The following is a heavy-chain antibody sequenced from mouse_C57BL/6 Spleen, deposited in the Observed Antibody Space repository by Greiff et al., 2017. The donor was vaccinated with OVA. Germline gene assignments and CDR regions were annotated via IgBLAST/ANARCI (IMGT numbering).Heavy chain of an antibody. CDR3: ARSEGYFDY. V-gene: IGHV1-4*01. Sequence: QVQLKESGAELARPGASVKMSCKASGYTFTSYTMHWVKQRPGQGLEWIGYINPSSGYTKYNQKFKDKATLTADKSSSTAYMQLSSLTSEDSAVYSCARSEGYFDYWGQGTTLTVSS. J-gene: IGHJ2*01. CDR2: INPSSGYT. CDR1: GYTFTSYT.